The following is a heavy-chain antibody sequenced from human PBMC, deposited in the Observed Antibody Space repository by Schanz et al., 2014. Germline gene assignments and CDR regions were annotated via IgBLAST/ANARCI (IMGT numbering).Heavy chain of an antibody. Sequence: QVQLQESGPGLVKPSQTLSLTCTVSGGSIRSGTYYWSWIRQPAGKALEWVGRVFPNGITNYNPSLKRRGPISLDTSKNHFSLTLTSLAAADTAVYYCARDTTWRLDLWGRGTLVTVSS. CDR2: VFPNGIT. CDR1: GGSIRSGTYY. V-gene: IGHV4-61*02. D-gene: IGHD1-1*01. CDR3: ARDTTWRLDL. J-gene: IGHJ2*01.